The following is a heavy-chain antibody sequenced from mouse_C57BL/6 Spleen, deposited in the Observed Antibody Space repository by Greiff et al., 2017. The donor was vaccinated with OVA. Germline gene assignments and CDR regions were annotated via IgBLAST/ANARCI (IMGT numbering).Heavy chain of an antibody. CDR2: INPNNGGT. CDR3: ARNLISDWGYFDV. D-gene: IGHD4-1*01. V-gene: IGHV1-22*01. CDR1: GYTFTDYN. J-gene: IGHJ1*03. Sequence: VQLKESGPELVKPGASVKMSCKASGYTFTDYNMHWVKQSHGKSLEWIGYINPNNGGTRYNQKFKGKATLTVNKSSSTAYMELRSLTSEDSAVYYFARNLISDWGYFDVWGTGTTVTVSS.